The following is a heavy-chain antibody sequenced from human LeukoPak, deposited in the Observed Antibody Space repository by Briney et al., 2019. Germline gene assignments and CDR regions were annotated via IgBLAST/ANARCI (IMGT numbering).Heavy chain of an antibody. Sequence: PGGSLRLSCAASGFTFSSYAMHWVRQAPGKGLEWVAVISYDGSNKYYADSVKGRFTISRDNSKNTLYLQMNSLRAEDTAVYYCAKGERECSSTSCYINPFDYWGQGTLVTVSS. J-gene: IGHJ4*02. CDR2: ISYDGSNK. CDR3: AKGERECSSTSCYINPFDY. V-gene: IGHV3-30*04. D-gene: IGHD2-2*02. CDR1: GFTFSSYA.